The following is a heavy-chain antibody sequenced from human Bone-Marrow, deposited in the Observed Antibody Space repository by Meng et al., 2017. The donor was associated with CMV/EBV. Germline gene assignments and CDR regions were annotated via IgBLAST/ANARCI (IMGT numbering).Heavy chain of an antibody. Sequence: GGSLRLSCAASGFTFSSYSMNWVRQAPGKGLEWVSSISSSSSYIYYADSVKGRFTISRDNAKNSLYLQMNSLRAEDTAVYYCARDKKGYAIFDYWGQGTLVTVYS. J-gene: IGHJ4*02. CDR3: ARDKKGYAIFDY. D-gene: IGHD2-2*01. V-gene: IGHV3-21*01. CDR1: GFTFSSYS. CDR2: ISSSSSYI.